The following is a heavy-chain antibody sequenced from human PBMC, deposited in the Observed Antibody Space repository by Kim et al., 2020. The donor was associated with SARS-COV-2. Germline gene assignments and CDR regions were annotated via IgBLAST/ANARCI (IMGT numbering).Heavy chain of an antibody. CDR2: ISSNGGSA. CDR3: VKVIHYYDSHDAFDI. J-gene: IGHJ3*02. D-gene: IGHD3-22*01. Sequence: GGSLRLSCSASGFTFSSYAMHWVRQAPGKGLEYVSAISSNGGSAYYADSVKGRFTISRDNSKNTLYLQMSSLRAEDTAVYYCVKVIHYYDSHDAFDIWGQGTMVTVSS. V-gene: IGHV3-64D*09. CDR1: GFTFSSYA.